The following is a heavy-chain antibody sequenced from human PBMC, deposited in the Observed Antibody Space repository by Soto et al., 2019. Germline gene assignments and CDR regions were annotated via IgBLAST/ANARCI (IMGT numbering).Heavy chain of an antibody. J-gene: IGHJ4*02. D-gene: IGHD3-22*01. V-gene: IGHV3-30*14. Sequence: GSLRLSCAASGFNFRRYAMHWVRQAPGKGLEWVAVISYDGTDKYYADSVKGRVTFSRDNSKDALYLQMSSLRTEDTAVYYCARGKDYYDASTYTFDYWGQGTLVTVSS. CDR3: ARGKDYYDASTYTFDY. CDR2: ISYDGTDK. CDR1: GFNFRRYA.